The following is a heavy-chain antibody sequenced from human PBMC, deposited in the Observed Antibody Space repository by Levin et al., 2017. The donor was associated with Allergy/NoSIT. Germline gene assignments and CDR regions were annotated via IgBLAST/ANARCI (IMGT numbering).Heavy chain of an antibody. J-gene: IGHJ4*02. CDR1: GYTFTAGYS. D-gene: IGHD2-21*01. CDR2: INSNNGVT. Sequence: GESLKISCQASGYTFTAGYSVHWVRQAPGQGLAWMGHINSNNGVTVYGQKFQGRVTMTRDTSISTVYMELSSLTSDDTAVYYCAVDILRVTPGDHWGQGTLVTVSA. V-gene: IGHV1-2*06. CDR3: AVDILRVTPGDH.